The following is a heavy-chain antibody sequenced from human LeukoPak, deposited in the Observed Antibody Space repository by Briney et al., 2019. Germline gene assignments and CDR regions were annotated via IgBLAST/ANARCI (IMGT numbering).Heavy chain of an antibody. CDR1: GFTFSSAW. Sequence: GGSLRLSCAVSGFTFSSAWLHWVRQAPGKGLEWVSRMNSGGTTINYADSVKGRFTISRDNAKNTLYLQMHSLTAEDTAVYFCARGGNYYLDYWGQETLATVSS. J-gene: IGHJ4*02. CDR3: ARGGNYYLDY. V-gene: IGHV3-74*01. CDR2: MNSGGTTI.